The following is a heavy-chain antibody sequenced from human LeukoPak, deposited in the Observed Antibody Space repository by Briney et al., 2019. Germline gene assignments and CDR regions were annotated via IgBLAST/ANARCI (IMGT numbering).Heavy chain of an antibody. CDR2: INHSEST. CDR3: ARAEYYYGSGSYYRTPFDY. CDR1: GGSFSGYY. V-gene: IGHV4-34*01. D-gene: IGHD3-10*01. J-gene: IGHJ4*02. Sequence: PSETLSLTCAVYGGSFSGYYWSWIRQPPGKGLEWIGEINHSESTNYNPSLKSRVTISVDTSKNQFSLKLSSVTAADTAVYYCARAEYYYGSGSYYRTPFDYWGQGTLVTVSS.